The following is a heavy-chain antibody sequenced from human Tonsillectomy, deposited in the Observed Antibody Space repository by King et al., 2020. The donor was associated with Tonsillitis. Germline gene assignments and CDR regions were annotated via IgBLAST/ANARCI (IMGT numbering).Heavy chain of an antibody. J-gene: IGHJ4*02. D-gene: IGHD1-26*01. CDR1: GFTFSSYA. CDR3: AKDGESVVGATGNDY. CDR2: ISGSGGST. V-gene: IGHV3-23*04. Sequence: VQLVESGGGLVQPGGSLRLSCAASGFTFSSYAMSWVRQAPGKGLVWVSAISGSGGSTYYADSVKGRFTISRDNSKNALNLQMNSLRAEDTAVYYCAKDGESVVGATGNDYWGQGTLVTVSS.